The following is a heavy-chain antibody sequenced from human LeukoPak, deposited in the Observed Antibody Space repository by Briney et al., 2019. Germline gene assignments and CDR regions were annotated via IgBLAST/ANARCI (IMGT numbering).Heavy chain of an antibody. J-gene: IGHJ3*01. CDR3: ARGKYYYDDSASVNRASRTAFDV. D-gene: IGHD3-22*01. CDR2: INHSGST. CDR1: GGSISSGGYY. V-gene: IGHV4-61*08. Sequence: PSETLSLTCTVSGGSISSGGYYWSWIRQPPGKGLEWIGEINHSGSTNYNPSLKSRVTISVDTSKNQFSLRLRSVTAADTAIYYCARGKYYYDDSASVNRASRTAFDVWAQGTMVFVSS.